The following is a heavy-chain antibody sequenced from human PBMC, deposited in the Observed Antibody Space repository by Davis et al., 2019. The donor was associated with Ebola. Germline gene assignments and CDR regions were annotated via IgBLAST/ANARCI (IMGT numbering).Heavy chain of an antibody. CDR3: ARLNDYYDSSGPATFSDY. CDR2: IYPADSDT. CDR1: EYNFITYW. D-gene: IGHD3-22*01. Sequence: GESLKISCKGSEYNFITYWIGWVRQIPRKGLEWMGIIYPADSDTRYSPSFQGQVTISADRSISTAYLKLMRLKASDTAIYYCARLNDYYDSSGPATFSDYWGQGTLVTVSS. J-gene: IGHJ4*02. V-gene: IGHV5-51*01.